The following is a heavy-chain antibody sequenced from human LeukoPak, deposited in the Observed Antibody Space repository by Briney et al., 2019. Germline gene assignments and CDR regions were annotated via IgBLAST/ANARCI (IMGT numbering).Heavy chain of an antibody. V-gene: IGHV3-11*01. CDR3: ARDRGTSSEVFDY. D-gene: IGHD2-2*01. J-gene: IGHJ4*02. CDR2: ISSSGSTI. CDR1: GFTFSDYY. Sequence: GGSLRLSCAASGFTFSDYYITWIRQAPGKGLEWVSYISSSGSTIYYADSVKGRFTISRDNARNSLYLPMNSLRVEDTAVYYCARDRGTSSEVFDYWGQGTLVTVSS.